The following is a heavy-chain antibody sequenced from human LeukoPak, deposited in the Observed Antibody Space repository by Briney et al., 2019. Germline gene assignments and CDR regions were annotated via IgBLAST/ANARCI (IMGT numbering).Heavy chain of an antibody. V-gene: IGHV3-74*01. CDR3: ARVGIQRYFDY. CDR2: INSDGSDT. CDR1: GFTFRSYW. D-gene: IGHD5-18*01. J-gene: IGHJ4*02. Sequence: GGSLRLSCAASGFTFRSYWMHWVRQPPGKGLVWVSGINSDGSDTSYADDVKGRFTISRDNAKNTLYLQMNSLRAEDTAVYYCARVGIQRYFDYWGQGTLVTVSS.